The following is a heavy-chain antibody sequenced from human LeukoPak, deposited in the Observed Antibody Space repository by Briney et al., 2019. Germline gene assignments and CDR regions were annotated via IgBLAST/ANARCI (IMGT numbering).Heavy chain of an antibody. CDR2: INPSGGST. CDR1: GYTSTSYY. J-gene: IGHJ5*02. Sequence: ASVKVSCKASGYTSTSYYMHWVRQAPGQGLEWMGIINPSGGSTSYAQKFQGRVTMTRDTSTSTVYMELSSLRSEDTAVYYCAILTMITSAPNWFDPWGQGTLVTVSS. D-gene: IGHD3-22*01. CDR3: AILTMITSAPNWFDP. V-gene: IGHV1-46*01.